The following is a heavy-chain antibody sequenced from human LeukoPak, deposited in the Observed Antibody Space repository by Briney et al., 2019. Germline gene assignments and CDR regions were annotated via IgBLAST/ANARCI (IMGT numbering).Heavy chain of an antibody. J-gene: IGHJ4*02. CDR3: ANYGAARFFDWINFDY. V-gene: IGHV3-23*01. CDR1: RFTFSNYA. Sequence: GGSLRLSCAASRFTFSNYAMSWVRQAPGKGLEWVSGISGSGDSTYYADSVKGRFTISRDNSKNTLYLQMNSLRAEDSAVYCCANYGAARFFDWINFDYWGQGTLVTVSS. CDR2: ISGSGDST. D-gene: IGHD3-9*01.